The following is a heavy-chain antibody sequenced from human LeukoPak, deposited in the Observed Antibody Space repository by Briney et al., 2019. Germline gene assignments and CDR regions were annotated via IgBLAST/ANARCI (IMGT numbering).Heavy chain of an antibody. D-gene: IGHD3-3*01. J-gene: IGHJ4*02. V-gene: IGHV1-2*02. CDR2: IDPNSGGT. CDR1: GYPFTGYY. CDR3: ARDYDSELDY. Sequence: ASVKVSCKASGYPFTGYYMHWVRQAPGQELEWMGWIDPNSGGTNYAQNLQGRVTMTRDTSINTAYMEVNRLTFDDTAMYYCARDYDSELDYWGQGTLVTVSS.